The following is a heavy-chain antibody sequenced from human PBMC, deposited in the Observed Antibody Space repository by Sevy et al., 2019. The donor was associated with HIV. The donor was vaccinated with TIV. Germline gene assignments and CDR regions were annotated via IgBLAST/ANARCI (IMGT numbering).Heavy chain of an antibody. V-gene: IGHV3-9*01. Sequence: GGSLRLSCAASGFTFDDYAMHWVRQAPGKGLEWVSGISYNSGSIGYADSVKGRFTISRDNAKNYLYLQMNSLRAEDTALYYCARSDYGDDGITREYYMDVWGKGTTVTVSS. D-gene: IGHD4-17*01. CDR2: ISYNSGSI. CDR3: ARSDYGDDGITREYYMDV. CDR1: GFTFDDYA. J-gene: IGHJ6*03.